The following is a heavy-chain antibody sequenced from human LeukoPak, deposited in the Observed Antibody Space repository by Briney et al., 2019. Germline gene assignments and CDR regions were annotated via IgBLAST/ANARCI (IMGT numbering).Heavy chain of an antibody. D-gene: IGHD3-22*01. V-gene: IGHV1-69*04. CDR3: ARDYDSSGYYHDAFDI. Sequence: ASVKVSCKASGGTFSSYAISWVRQAPGQGLEWMGRIIPILGIANYAQKFQGRVTITADKSTSTAYMELSSLRSEDTAVYYCARDYDSSGYYHDAFDIWGQGTMVTVSS. J-gene: IGHJ3*02. CDR2: IIPILGIA. CDR1: GGTFSSYA.